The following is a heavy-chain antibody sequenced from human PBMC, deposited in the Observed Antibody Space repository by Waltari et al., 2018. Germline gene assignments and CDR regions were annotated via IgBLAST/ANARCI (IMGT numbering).Heavy chain of an antibody. V-gene: IGHV1-69*01. D-gene: IGHD3-10*01. Sequence: QVQLVQSGAEVKKPGSSVKVSCKASGGTFSSYAISWVRRAPGQGLEWMGGIIPSFGTANYAQKFQGRVTITADESTSTAYMELSSLRSEDTAVYYCARGGFSGSLYYYYGMDVWGQGTTVTVSS. CDR2: IIPSFGTA. CDR3: ARGGFSGSLYYYYGMDV. CDR1: GGTFSSYA. J-gene: IGHJ6*02.